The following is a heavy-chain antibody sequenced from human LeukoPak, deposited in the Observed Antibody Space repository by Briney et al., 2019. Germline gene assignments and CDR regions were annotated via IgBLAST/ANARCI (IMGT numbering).Heavy chain of an antibody. CDR1: GFTFSGYA. V-gene: IGHV3-30*18. CDR2: ISYDGSNK. Sequence: PGRSLSLSCAASGFTFSGYAVHWVRQAPGKGLEWVAVISYDGSNKYYADSVKGRFAISRDNSKNTLYLRMDSLRAEDTAVYYCAKDPRITTIVGLYYFDYWGQGTLVTVSS. D-gene: IGHD3-22*01. J-gene: IGHJ4*02. CDR3: AKDPRITTIVGLYYFDY.